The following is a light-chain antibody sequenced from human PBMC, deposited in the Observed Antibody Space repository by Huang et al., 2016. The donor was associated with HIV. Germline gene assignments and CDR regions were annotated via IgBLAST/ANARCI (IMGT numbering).Light chain of an antibody. V-gene: IGKV1-39*01. CDR2: ATY. CDR1: QSITNF. J-gene: IGKJ1*01. Sequence: DIQMTQSPSSLSASVGDRVTITCRASQSITNFLNWYQQKPGKAPKLLIYATYSLESWVPSRFSGSGSGTYFTLAISSLQPEDFATYYCQQSYSTHWTFGQGTKVEVK. CDR3: QQSYSTHWT.